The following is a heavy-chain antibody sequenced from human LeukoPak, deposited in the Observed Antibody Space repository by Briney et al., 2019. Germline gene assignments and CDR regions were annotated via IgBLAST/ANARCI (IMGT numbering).Heavy chain of an antibody. CDR2: VSWNSETK. D-gene: IGHD3-3*01. CDR1: GFTFGDYA. J-gene: IGHJ6*02. CDR3: VKDIGGGYQYYGLDV. Sequence: PGRSLRLTCAASGFTFGDYAMLWVRHAPGTGLERDSGVSWNSETKAYADSVNGRFTVSIDNATNSLYLPMDSLKTEDTAMYFCVKDIGGGYQYYGLDVWGQGTTVTVSS. V-gene: IGHV3-9*01.